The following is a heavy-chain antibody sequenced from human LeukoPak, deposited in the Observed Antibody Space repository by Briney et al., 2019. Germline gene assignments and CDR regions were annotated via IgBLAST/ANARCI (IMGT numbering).Heavy chain of an antibody. V-gene: IGHV3-43*02. CDR2: ISGDGGST. J-gene: IGHJ4*02. CDR1: GFTFYDYA. Sequence: TGGSLRLSCAASGFTFYDYAMHWVRQAPGKGVEWVSLISGDGGSTYYADSVKGRFTISRDNSKNSLYLQMNSLRTEDTALYYCAKDFYGYSYVDYWGQGTLVTVSS. D-gene: IGHD5-18*01. CDR3: AKDFYGYSYVDY.